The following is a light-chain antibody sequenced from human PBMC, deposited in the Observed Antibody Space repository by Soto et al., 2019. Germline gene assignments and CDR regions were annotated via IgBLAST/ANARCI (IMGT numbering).Light chain of an antibody. J-gene: IGLJ2*01. V-gene: IGLV1-40*01. Sequence: QSVLTQPPSVSGAPGQRVTISCTGSSSNIGAGYDVHWYRQLPGTAPKLLIYGNSNRPSGVPDRFSGSKSGTSASLAITGLQAEDEADYYCQSYDSSLSGVVCGGGTKVTVL. CDR1: SSNIGAGYD. CDR3: QSYDSSLSGVV. CDR2: GNS.